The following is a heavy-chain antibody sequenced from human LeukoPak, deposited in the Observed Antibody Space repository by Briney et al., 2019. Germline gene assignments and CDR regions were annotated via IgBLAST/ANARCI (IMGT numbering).Heavy chain of an antibody. V-gene: IGHV4-39*07. CDR3: ASRSGWYNAEYFQH. CDR1: GGSISSSSYY. J-gene: IGHJ1*01. D-gene: IGHD6-19*01. Sequence: SETLSLTCTVSGGSISSSSYYWGWIRQPPGKGLEWIGSIYYSGSTYYNPSLKSRVTISVDTSKNQFSLKLSSVTAADTAVYYCASRSGWYNAEYFQHWGQGTLVTVSS. CDR2: IYYSGST.